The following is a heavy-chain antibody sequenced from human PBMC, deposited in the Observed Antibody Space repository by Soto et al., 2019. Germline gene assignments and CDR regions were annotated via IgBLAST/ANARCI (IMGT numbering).Heavy chain of an antibody. Sequence: EVQLVESGGGLVQPGGSLRLSCVASGLTFTTYWMTWVRQAPGKGLEWVANIKQDGSEKYYVDSVKGRFTISRDDAENSLYLQMNNLRAEDTAVYYCMRNRAKFDTWGQGTPVTVSS. J-gene: IGHJ5*02. V-gene: IGHV3-7*01. CDR3: MRNRAKFDT. CDR1: GLTFTTYW. D-gene: IGHD1-26*01. CDR2: IKQDGSEK.